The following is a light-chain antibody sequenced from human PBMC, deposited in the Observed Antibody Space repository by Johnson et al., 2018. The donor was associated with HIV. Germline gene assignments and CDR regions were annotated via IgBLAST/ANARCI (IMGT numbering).Light chain of an antibody. J-gene: IGLJ1*01. CDR2: ENN. CDR3: GTWNSSLSAHDYV. V-gene: IGLV1-51*02. Sequence: QLVLTQPPSVSAAPGQKVTISCSGSSSNIGNNYVSWYQQLPGTAPKLLIYENNKRPSGIPDRFSGSKSDTSATLGITGLQTGDEADYYCGTWNSSLSAHDYVFGTGTKVTVL. CDR1: SSNIGNNY.